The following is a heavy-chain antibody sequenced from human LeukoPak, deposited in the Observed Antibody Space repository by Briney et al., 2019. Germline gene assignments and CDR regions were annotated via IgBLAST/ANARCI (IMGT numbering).Heavy chain of an antibody. CDR2: ISYDAESN. CDR1: GFTFSTYG. V-gene: IGHV3-30*18. J-gene: IGHJ6*03. D-gene: IGHD3-22*01. Sequence: QVQLVESGGGVVQPGRSLRLSCVTSGFTFSTYGMHWVRQVPGKGLERVAVISYDAESNYHVDSVKGRFTISRDNSKNTLYLQMDSLRAEDTAVYYCAKDGGNYYDTGGHYLMRSYMYVWGKGTTVTVSS. CDR3: AKDGGNYYDTGGHYLMRSYMYV.